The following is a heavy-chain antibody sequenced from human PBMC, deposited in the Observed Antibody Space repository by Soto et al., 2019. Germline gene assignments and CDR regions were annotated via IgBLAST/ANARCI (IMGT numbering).Heavy chain of an antibody. J-gene: IGHJ6*02. CDR3: AGGELASSSFHYHSYAVDV. CDR1: GGSFSDYF. CDR2: INHIGST. Sequence: SETLSLTCAVYGGSFSDYFWTWIRQPPGKGLEWNGEINHIGSTNFNPSLKSRVAISADTSRNQFSLSVTSVSAADTAVYYCAGGELASSSFHYHSYAVDVWGQGTTVTVSS. V-gene: IGHV4-34*01. D-gene: IGHD6-6*01.